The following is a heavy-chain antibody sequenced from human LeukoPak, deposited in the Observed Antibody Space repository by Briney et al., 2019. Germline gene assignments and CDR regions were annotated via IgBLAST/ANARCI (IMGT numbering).Heavy chain of an antibody. CDR1: GYTFTSYG. D-gene: IGHD4-17*01. CDR2: ISAYNGNT. Sequence: GASVKVSCKASGYTFTSYGISWVRLAPGQGLEWMGWISAYNGNTNYAQKLQGRVTMTTDTFTSTAYMELRSLRSDDTAVYYCARDLKSPTTVTYYYYYYMDVWGKGTTVTVSS. J-gene: IGHJ6*03. V-gene: IGHV1-18*01. CDR3: ARDLKSPTTVTYYYYYYMDV.